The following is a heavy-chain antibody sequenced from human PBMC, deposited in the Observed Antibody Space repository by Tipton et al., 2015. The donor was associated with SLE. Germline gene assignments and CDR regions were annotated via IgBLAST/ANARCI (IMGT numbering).Heavy chain of an antibody. V-gene: IGHV3-30*04. CDR1: GFTFSSYA. D-gene: IGHD3-10*01. CDR3: AKDQGVINYYYGMDV. CDR2: ISYDGSNK. Sequence: QLVQSGGGVVQPGRSLRLSCAASGFTFSSYAMHWVRQAPGKGLEWVAVISYDGSNKYYADSVKGRFTISRDNSKNTLYPQMNSLRAEDTAVYYCAKDQGVINYYYGMDVWGQGTTVTVSS. J-gene: IGHJ6*02.